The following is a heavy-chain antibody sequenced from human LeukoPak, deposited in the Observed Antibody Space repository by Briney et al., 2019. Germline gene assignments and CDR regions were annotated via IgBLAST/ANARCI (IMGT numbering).Heavy chain of an antibody. CDR1: GGSIIGYY. Sequence: SETLSLTCTVSGGSIIGYYWSWIRQPPGKGLEWIGYIYYSGSTNDNPSLKSRLTISIDTPENQFSLKLSSVTATDTAVYYCAREYSSSSGRRAFDIWGQGTMVTVSS. CDR3: AREYSSSSGRRAFDI. D-gene: IGHD6-6*01. J-gene: IGHJ3*02. V-gene: IGHV4-59*08. CDR2: IYYSGST.